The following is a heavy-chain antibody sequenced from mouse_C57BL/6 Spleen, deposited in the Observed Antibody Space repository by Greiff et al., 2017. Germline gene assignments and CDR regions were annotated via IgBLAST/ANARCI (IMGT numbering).Heavy chain of an antibody. Sequence: QVQLQQPGAELVKPGASVTLSCKASGYTFTSYWMHWVKQRPGQGLEWIGMIHPNSGSTNYNEKFKSKATLTVDKSSSTAYMQLSSLTSEDSAVYYCAREYYYAMDYWGQGTSVTVSS. J-gene: IGHJ4*01. CDR1: GYTFTSYW. CDR2: IHPNSGST. V-gene: IGHV1-64*01. CDR3: AREYYYAMDY.